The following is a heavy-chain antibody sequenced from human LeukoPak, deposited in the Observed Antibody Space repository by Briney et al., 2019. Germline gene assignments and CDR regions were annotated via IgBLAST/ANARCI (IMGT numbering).Heavy chain of an antibody. D-gene: IGHD6-19*01. CDR2: ISGSGGST. J-gene: IGHJ4*02. Sequence: GGSLRLSCTASGLSFSSYAMSWVRQAPGKGLEWVSAISGSGGSTYYADSVKGRFTISRDNSKNTLYLQMNSLRAEDTAVYYCAKARGYQWPGQANYWGQGTLVTVSS. CDR1: GLSFSSYA. CDR3: AKARGYQWPGQANY. V-gene: IGHV3-23*01.